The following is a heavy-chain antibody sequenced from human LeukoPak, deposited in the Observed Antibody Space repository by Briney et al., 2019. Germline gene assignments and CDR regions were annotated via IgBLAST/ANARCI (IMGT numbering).Heavy chain of an antibody. J-gene: IGHJ4*02. Sequence: GGSLRLSCAASGFTFSSYSMNWVRQAPGKGLKWVSSISSSSSYIYYADSVKGRFTTSRDNAKNSLYLQMNSLRAEDTAVYYCAREKANYYGSGSYYNYFDYWGQGTLVTVSS. CDR3: AREKANYYGSGSYYNYFDY. CDR1: GFTFSSYS. D-gene: IGHD3-10*01. V-gene: IGHV3-21*01. CDR2: ISSSSSYI.